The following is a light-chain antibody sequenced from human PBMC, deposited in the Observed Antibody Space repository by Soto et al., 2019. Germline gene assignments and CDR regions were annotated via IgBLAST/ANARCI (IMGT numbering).Light chain of an antibody. Sequence: QSVLTQPASVSGSPGQSITISCTGTSSDVGGYNFVSWYQQHPGKAPKLIIYDVSNRPSGVSYRFSGYKSGNTASLTISGLQAEDEADYHCCSYTVRSTHVFGPGNKLTVL. J-gene: IGLJ1*01. CDR1: SSDVGGYNF. CDR3: CSYTVRSTHV. V-gene: IGLV2-14*01. CDR2: DVS.